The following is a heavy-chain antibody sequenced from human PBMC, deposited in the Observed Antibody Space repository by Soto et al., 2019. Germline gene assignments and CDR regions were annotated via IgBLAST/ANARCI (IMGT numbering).Heavy chain of an antibody. D-gene: IGHD3-22*01. Sequence: PSETLPLTCTVSGGSISSGDYYWSWIRQPPGKGLEWIGYIYYSGSTYYNPSLKSRVTISVDTSKNQFSLKLSSVTAADTAVYYCASVGPWVTYYYDSRHYTFENWFDTWGQGTLVTVSS. J-gene: IGHJ5*02. CDR2: IYYSGST. V-gene: IGHV4-30-4*01. CDR1: GGSISSGDYY. CDR3: ASVGPWVTYYYDSRHYTFENWFDT.